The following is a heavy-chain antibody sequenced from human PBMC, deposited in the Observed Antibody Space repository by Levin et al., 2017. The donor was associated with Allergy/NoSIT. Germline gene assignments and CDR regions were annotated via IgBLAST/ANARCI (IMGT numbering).Heavy chain of an antibody. CDR3: AHSGFGELFDAFDM. CDR2: IYWDDDK. D-gene: IGHD3-10*01. V-gene: IGHV2-5*02. Sequence: SGPTLVKPTQTLTLTCTFSGFSLSTSEVGVGWIRQPPGKALEWLALIYWDDDKRYNPSLKSRLTITKDTSKSQVILTMTNTVPVDTATYYCAHSGFGELFDAFDMWGQGTMVTVSS. CDR1: GFSLSTSEVG. J-gene: IGHJ3*02.